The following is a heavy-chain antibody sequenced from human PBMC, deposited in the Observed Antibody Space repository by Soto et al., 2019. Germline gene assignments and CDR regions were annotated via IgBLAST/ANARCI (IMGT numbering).Heavy chain of an antibody. V-gene: IGHV1-69*06. CDR2: IIPMFGTT. D-gene: IGHD2-2*01. CDR1: GGTYP. J-gene: IGHJ3*02. Sequence: QMQLVQSGAEVKKPGSSVKVSCEASGGTYPISWVRQAPGQGLEWMGSIIPMFGTTNYAQNFQGRVALTADKSTNTAYLGLSSLRSEDTAVYFCARKGAAASWPHGFDMWGQGTMVTVSS. CDR3: ARKGAAASWPHGFDM.